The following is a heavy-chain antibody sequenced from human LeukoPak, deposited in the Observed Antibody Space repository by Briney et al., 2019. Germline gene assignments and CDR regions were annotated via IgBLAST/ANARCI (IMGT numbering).Heavy chain of an antibody. Sequence: SGTLSLTCTVSGGSISNSYWSWVRQPPGKGLEWIGHIYSSGSTTYSPSLKSRVTMSVDTSKNQFSLKLTSVTAADTAVYYCATIAGSSSFWGQGTLVTVSS. D-gene: IGHD6-6*01. CDR2: IYSSGST. CDR3: ATIAGSSSF. V-gene: IGHV4-59*08. J-gene: IGHJ4*02. CDR1: GGSISNSY.